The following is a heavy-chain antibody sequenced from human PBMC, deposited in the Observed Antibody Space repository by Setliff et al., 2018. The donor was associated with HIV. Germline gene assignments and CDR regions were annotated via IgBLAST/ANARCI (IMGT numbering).Heavy chain of an antibody. J-gene: IGHJ1*01. D-gene: IGHD1-26*01. CDR2: ISAYSGNT. CDR3: ARGGWEQPEYFQH. Sequence: ASVKVSCKASGYTFTSYTINWVRQAPGQGLEWLGWISAYSGNTHYAQKVQGRVTMTTDTSTSTAYMELRSLRLDDTAAYYCARGGWEQPEYFQHWGQGTLVTVSS. V-gene: IGHV1-18*01. CDR1: GYTFTSYT.